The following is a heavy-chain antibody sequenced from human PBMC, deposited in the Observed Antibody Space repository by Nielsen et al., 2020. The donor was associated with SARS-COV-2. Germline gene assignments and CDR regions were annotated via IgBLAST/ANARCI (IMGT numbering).Heavy chain of an antibody. D-gene: IGHD6-6*01. CDR2: IYHSGST. CDR3: ASGISIAARLGYYYYGMDV. J-gene: IGHJ6*02. Sequence: WIRQPPGKGLEWIGEIYHSGSTNYNPSLKSRVTISVDKSKNQFSLKLSSVTAADTAVYYCASGISIAARLGYYYYGMDVWAKGPRSPSP. V-gene: IGHV4-4*02.